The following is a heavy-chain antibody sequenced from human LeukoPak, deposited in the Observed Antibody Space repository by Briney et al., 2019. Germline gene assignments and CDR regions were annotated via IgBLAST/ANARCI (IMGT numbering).Heavy chain of an antibody. J-gene: IGHJ4*02. D-gene: IGHD3-9*01. CDR2: IPAYNGKT. CDR3: ARGDILTGYRRFDS. V-gene: IGHV1-18*01. Sequence: AAVKVSCKAAGYIFSNFGISWVRQAPEQGLEWMGWIPAYNGKTNYAQKFQGRVTMTTDISTSTAYMELGSLRSDDSAMYYCARGDILTGYRRFDSWGQGTLVTVSS. CDR1: GYIFSNFG.